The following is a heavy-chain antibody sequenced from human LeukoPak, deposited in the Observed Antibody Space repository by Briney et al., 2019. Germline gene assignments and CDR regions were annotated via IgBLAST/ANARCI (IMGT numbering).Heavy chain of an antibody. CDR2: IYYSGST. CDR3: AREKGNYFDY. Sequence: SETLSLTCTVSGGSISSGGYYWSWIRQHPGEGLEWIGYIYYSGSTYYNPSLKSRVTISVDTSKNQFSLKLSSVTAADTAVYYCAREKGNYFDYWGQGTLVTVSS. CDR1: GGSISSGGYY. J-gene: IGHJ4*02. V-gene: IGHV4-31*03.